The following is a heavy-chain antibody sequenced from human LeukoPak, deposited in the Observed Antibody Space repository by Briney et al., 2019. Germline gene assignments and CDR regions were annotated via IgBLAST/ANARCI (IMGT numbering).Heavy chain of an antibody. CDR2: IYYSGST. CDR1: GGSISSSSYY. V-gene: IGHV4-39*01. J-gene: IGHJ4*02. Sequence: SETLSLTCTVSGGSISSSSYYWGWIRQPPGKGLEWIGSIYYSGSTYYNPSLKSRVTISIDTSKNQFSLKLSSVTAADTAVYYCARQGGSVLHYSDYWGQGTLVTVSS. CDR3: ARQGGSVLHYSDY. D-gene: IGHD5-12*01.